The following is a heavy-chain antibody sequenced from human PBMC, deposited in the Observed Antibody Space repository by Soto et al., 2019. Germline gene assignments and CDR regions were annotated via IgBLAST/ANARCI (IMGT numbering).Heavy chain of an antibody. CDR1: GFTFSNAW. Sequence: GGSLRLSCAASGFTFSNAWMSWVRQAPGKGLEWVGRIKSRTDGGTTDYAAPVKGRFTISRDDSKNTLYLQMNSLRAEDTAVYYCAKDKALLRYFDWLSGDTYFDYWGQGTLVTVSS. V-gene: IGHV3-15*01. CDR2: IKSRTDGGTT. J-gene: IGHJ4*02. D-gene: IGHD3-9*01. CDR3: AKDKALLRYFDWLSGDTYFDY.